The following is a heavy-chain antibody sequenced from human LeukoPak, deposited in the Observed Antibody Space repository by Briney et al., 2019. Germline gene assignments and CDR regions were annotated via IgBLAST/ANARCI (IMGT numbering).Heavy chain of an antibody. CDR3: ARQGIGSSSWGY. V-gene: IGHV5-51*01. D-gene: IGHD6-6*01. CDR2: IYPGDSDT. CDR1: GYIFTNSW. J-gene: IGHJ4*02. Sequence: GESLKISCKSSGYIFTNSWIGWVRQEPGKGLEWMGIIYPGDSDTRYSPSFQGQVTISADKSITTAYLQWSSLEASATAMYYCARQGIGSSSWGYWGQGTLVTVSS.